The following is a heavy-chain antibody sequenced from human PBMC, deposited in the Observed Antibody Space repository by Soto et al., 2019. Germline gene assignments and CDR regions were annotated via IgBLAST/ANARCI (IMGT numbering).Heavy chain of an antibody. CDR3: TTAFTMVRGVKNV. J-gene: IGHJ6*04. Sequence: GGSLRLSCAASGFTFSNAWMSWVRQAPGKGLEWVGRIKSKTDGGTTDYAAPVKGRFTISRDDSKNTLYLQMNSLKTEDTAVYYCTTAFTMVRGVKNVWGKGTTVIVSS. D-gene: IGHD3-10*01. CDR1: GFTFSNAW. V-gene: IGHV3-15*01. CDR2: IKSKTDGGTT.